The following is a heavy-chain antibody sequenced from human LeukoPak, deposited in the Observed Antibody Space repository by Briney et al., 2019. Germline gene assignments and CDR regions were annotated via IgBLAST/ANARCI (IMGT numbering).Heavy chain of an antibody. J-gene: IGHJ5*02. V-gene: IGHV3-7*01. Sequence: GGSLRLSCAASGFTFRSYWMSWVRQAPGKGLEWVANMKLDGSEEYYVDSVKGRFTISSDNAKNSLYLQMNSLRVDDTAVYYCARWARYCSSGSCYSWFDPWGQGTLVSVSS. CDR3: ARWARYCSSGSCYSWFDP. D-gene: IGHD2-15*01. CDR1: GFTFRSYW. CDR2: MKLDGSEE.